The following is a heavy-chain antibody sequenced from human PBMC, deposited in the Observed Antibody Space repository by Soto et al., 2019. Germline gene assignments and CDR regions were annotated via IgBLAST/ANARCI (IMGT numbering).Heavy chain of an antibody. CDR3: ARAWWLLLVGDY. V-gene: IGHV1-18*01. J-gene: IGHJ4*02. CDR2: ISANNGNT. D-gene: IGHD3-22*01. CDR1: GYTFINYG. Sequence: QVQLVQSGAEVKKPGASVKVSCKASGYTFINYGISWVRQAPGQGLEWMGWISANNGNTNYAQKLQGRVTRTTDTSTSTAYLDLRSLRSADTAVYYCARAWWLLLVGDYWGQGTLVTVSS.